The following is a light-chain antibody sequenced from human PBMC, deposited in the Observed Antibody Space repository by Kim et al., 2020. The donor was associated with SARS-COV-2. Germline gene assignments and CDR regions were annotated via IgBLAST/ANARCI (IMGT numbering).Light chain of an antibody. V-gene: IGKV3-20*01. J-gene: IGKJ1*01. CDR1: QILSGNF. Sequence: EIVLKQSPGTLSLSPGERVTLSCRASQILSGNFLAWYQQKPGQAPRLLIYGASSRAPGIPDRFSGSGSGADFTLIISRLESEDFAVYYCLQYGTSPQTFGQGTKVDIK. CDR3: LQYGTSPQT. CDR2: GAS.